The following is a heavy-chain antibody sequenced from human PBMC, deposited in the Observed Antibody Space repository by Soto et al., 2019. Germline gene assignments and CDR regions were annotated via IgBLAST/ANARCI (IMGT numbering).Heavy chain of an antibody. V-gene: IGHV4-4*07. CDR2: LNIAGTI. CDR3: ARDRGEYTSSWFRYFSH. J-gene: IGHJ2*01. CDR1: GASISSFN. D-gene: IGHD6-13*01. Sequence: QLQESGPGLVKPSETLSLTCSVSGASISSFNWNWVRQPAGKGPEWVGRLNIAGTINYNPSLKSRITMSMDTSKNQISLHLRSVTAADTAIYYCARDRGEYTSSWFRYFSHWGHGTLVTVSS.